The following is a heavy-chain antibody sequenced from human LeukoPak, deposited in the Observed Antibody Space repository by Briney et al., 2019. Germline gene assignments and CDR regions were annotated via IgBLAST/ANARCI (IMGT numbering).Heavy chain of an antibody. D-gene: IGHD2-21*02. Sequence: PSETLSLTCTVSGGSISSFYWSWIRQPPGKGLEYIGYISYSGTTSYNPSLKSRVTISVDTSKNQFSLKLTSVTAADTAVYYCARRTQGLPFDYWGQGTLVTVSS. CDR1: GGSISSFY. CDR3: ARRTQGLPFDY. V-gene: IGHV4-59*01. CDR2: ISYSGTT. J-gene: IGHJ4*02.